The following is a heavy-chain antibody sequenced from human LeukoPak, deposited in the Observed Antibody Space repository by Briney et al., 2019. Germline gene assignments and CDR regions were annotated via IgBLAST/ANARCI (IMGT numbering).Heavy chain of an antibody. CDR2: ISGSGGGTGGST. Sequence: GGSLRLSCAASGFTFSSYAMSWVRQAPGKGLEWVSSISGSGGGTGGSTYYADSVKGQFTISRDDSKNTLYLQMNSLRAEDTAVYYCAKERSGVVPAANNSWGQGTLVTVSS. V-gene: IGHV3-23*01. CDR1: GFTFSSYA. D-gene: IGHD2-2*01. CDR3: AKERSGVVPAANNS. J-gene: IGHJ5*02.